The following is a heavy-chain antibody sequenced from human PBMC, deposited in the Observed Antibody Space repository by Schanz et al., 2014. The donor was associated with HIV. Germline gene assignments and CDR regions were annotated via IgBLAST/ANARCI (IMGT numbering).Heavy chain of an antibody. CDR3: VRTRVVPAVTGHDFWFGP. V-gene: IGHV4-59*02. Sequence: QERLQEWGPGLVKPSETLSLSCAVYGGSVRTTYYSWIRQPPGKGLEWVGYVSHMGSPNYNPSLKSRVTLSVDTSKNQLSLKVRSVTAADTAVYYCVRTRVVPAVTGHDFWFGPWGQGTLVTVSS. D-gene: IGHD2-2*01. CDR1: GGSVRTTY. J-gene: IGHJ5*02. CDR2: VSHMGSP.